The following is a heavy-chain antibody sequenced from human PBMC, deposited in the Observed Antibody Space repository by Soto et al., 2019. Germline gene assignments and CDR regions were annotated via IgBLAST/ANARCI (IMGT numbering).Heavy chain of an antibody. Sequence: QVQLQESGPGLVKPSQTLSLTCTVSGGSISSGDYYWSWIRQPPGKGLEWIGYIYYSGSTYYNPSLKSRVTISVDTSKNQFSLKLSSVTAADTAVYYCARVGGVRGVIGVGGMDVWGQGTTVTVSS. CDR1: GGSISSGDYY. D-gene: IGHD3-10*01. CDR3: ARVGGVRGVIGVGGMDV. CDR2: IYYSGST. V-gene: IGHV4-30-4*01. J-gene: IGHJ6*02.